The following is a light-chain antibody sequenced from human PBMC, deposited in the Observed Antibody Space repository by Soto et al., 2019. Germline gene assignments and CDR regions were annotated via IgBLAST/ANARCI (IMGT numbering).Light chain of an antibody. CDR2: DVT. CDR1: SSDVGAYNY. Sequence: QSALTQPASVSGPPGQSITISCTGTSSDVGAYNYVSWYQHHPGKAPRLVIYDVTNLPSGISDRFSGSKSGNTASLTISGLLAEDEADYYCTSYTSTSTYVFGTGTKLTVL. V-gene: IGLV2-14*01. CDR3: TSYTSTSTYV. J-gene: IGLJ1*01.